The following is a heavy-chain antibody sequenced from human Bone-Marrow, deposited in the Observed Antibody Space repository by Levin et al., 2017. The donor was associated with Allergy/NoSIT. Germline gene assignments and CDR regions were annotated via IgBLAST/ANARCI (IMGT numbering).Heavy chain of an antibody. CDR1: GGSIINRSHY. Sequence: SQTLSLTCTVSGGSIINRSHYWGWIRQPPGKGLEWIGSLFSSGKTYYNPSLRSRVTISVDTSKNQFSLRLGSVTAADTGGYYCARPYSLGSSGYYMDYWGQGALVTVSS. V-gene: IGHV4-39*01. J-gene: IGHJ4*02. CDR3: ARPYSLGSSGYYMDY. D-gene: IGHD3-22*01. CDR2: LFSSGKT.